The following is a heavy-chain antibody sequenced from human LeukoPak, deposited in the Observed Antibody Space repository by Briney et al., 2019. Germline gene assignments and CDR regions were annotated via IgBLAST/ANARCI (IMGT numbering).Heavy chain of an antibody. V-gene: IGHV4-34*01. CDR1: GGSFSDYY. CDR3: ARETIVVVTNWFDP. Sequence: SETLSLTCAVYGGSFSDYYWSWIRQPPRKGLEWIGEINHSGSTNYNPSLKSRVSISVDTSKNQFSLKLSSVTAADTAVYYCARETIVVVTNWFDPWGQGTLVTGSS. J-gene: IGHJ5*02. D-gene: IGHD2-21*02. CDR2: INHSGST.